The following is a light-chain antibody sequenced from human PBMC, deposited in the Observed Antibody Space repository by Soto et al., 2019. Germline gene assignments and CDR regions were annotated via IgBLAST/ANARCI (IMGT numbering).Light chain of an antibody. CDR1: QSVSSS. CDR3: QQYNNWPPLT. Sequence: DIVMTQSPATLSVSPGERATLSCRASQSVSSSLAWYQQKPGKAPRLLIYGASTRATGIPARFSGSGSGTAVTLTISSMQSADFAVFYCQQYNNWPPLTFGGGTKVEIK. J-gene: IGKJ4*01. V-gene: IGKV3-15*01. CDR2: GAS.